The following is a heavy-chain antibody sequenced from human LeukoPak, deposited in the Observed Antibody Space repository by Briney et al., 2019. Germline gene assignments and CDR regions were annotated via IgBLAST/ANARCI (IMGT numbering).Heavy chain of an antibody. CDR3: ARARRPIAAAGTSLSYY. Sequence: ASVKVSCKASGYDYTGFYIYWVRQAPGQGLEWMERINPKSGGTNYGQKFQGRVTMTRDTSISTAYMELSRLRSDDTAVYYCARARRPIAAAGTSLSYYWGQGTLVTVSS. V-gene: IGHV1-2*06. J-gene: IGHJ4*02. D-gene: IGHD6-13*01. CDR2: INPKSGGT. CDR1: GYDYTGFY.